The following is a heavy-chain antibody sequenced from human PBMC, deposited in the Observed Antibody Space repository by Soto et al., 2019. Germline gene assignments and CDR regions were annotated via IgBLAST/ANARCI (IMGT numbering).Heavy chain of an antibody. D-gene: IGHD3-16*01. V-gene: IGHV3-23*01. J-gene: IGHJ4*02. CDR2: ISGSGGST. CDR1: GFTFSSYA. Sequence: EVQLLESGGGLVQPGGSLRLSCAASGFTFSSYAMSWVRQAPGKGLEWVSAISGSGGSTYYADFVKGRFTISRDNSKNTLNMQMNSLRAEDRAVYYCAKALDDYVWGGGDYWGQGTLVTVSS. CDR3: AKALDDYVWGGGDY.